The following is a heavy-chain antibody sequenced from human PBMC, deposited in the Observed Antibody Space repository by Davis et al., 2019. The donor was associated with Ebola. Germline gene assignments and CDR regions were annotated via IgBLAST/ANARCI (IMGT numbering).Heavy chain of an antibody. CDR2: IIPMFRSP. D-gene: IGHD3-22*01. Sequence: SVKVSCKASGYPFTEYAITWMRQAPGQGLEWMGGIIPMFRSPNYAQKFQDRVTITADESTRTVYLELSSLRSEDTAVYYCARVQTGYYFDSSDSPSWFAPWGQGTLVTVSS. CDR1: GYPFTEYA. CDR3: ARVQTGYYFDSSDSPSWFAP. J-gene: IGHJ5*02. V-gene: IGHV1-69*13.